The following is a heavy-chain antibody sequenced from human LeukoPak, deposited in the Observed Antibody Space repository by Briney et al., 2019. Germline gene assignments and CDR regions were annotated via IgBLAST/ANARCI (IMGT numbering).Heavy chain of an antibody. V-gene: IGHV4-39*01. D-gene: IGHD5-12*01. CDR1: GGSISSSTYY. Sequence: KPSETLSLTCTVSGGSISSSTYYWGWIRQPPGKGLEWIGNLYYSGSTYYNPSLKSRVTISVDTSKNQFSLKLSSVTAADTAVYYCARQAISGYDPPPFDSWGQGTLVPVSS. CDR2: LYYSGST. J-gene: IGHJ4*02. CDR3: ARQAISGYDPPPFDS.